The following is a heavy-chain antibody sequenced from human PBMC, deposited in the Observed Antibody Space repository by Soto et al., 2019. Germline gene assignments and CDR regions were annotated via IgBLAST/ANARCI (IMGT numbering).Heavy chain of an antibody. Sequence: QAGGSLRLSCATSGLTFSNYAMIWVRQAPGGGLEWVSSMSGSSSTTYYADSVRGRFTISRDRSKNTLYLQMSSLRAEDTALYYCAKNQERELPRVIDFWGQGTLVTVSS. CDR2: MSGSSSTT. J-gene: IGHJ4*02. CDR3: AKNQERELPRVIDF. D-gene: IGHD1-7*01. V-gene: IGHV3-23*01. CDR1: GLTFSNYA.